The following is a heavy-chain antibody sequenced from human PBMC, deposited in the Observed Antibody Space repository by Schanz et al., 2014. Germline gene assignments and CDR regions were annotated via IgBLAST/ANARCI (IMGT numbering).Heavy chain of an antibody. D-gene: IGHD3-16*01. CDR3: AKDRQNRVNRVGYYYGMDV. CDR2: INGDGSST. Sequence: EVQLVESGGGLVQPGGSLRLSCAASGFTFSSYWMHWVRQVPGKGPVWVSRINGDGSSTLYADSVKGRFTISRDDAKNSLYLQMNSLRAEDTALYYCAKDRQNRVNRVGYYYGMDVWGQGTTVTVSS. J-gene: IGHJ6*02. V-gene: IGHV3-74*01. CDR1: GFTFSSYW.